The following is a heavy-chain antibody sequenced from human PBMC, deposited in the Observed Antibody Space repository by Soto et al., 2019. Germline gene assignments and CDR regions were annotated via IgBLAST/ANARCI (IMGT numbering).Heavy chain of an antibody. CDR1: GGSISSGGYY. Sequence: QVQLQESGPGLVKTSQTLSLTCTVSGGSISSGGYYWSWIRQHPGKGLEWIGYIYFSGTTYYNPSLKRRVTISVDTSKNQFSLRLNSVTAADTAVYYCARGEYCGGDCWYNWFDPWGQGTLVTVSS. J-gene: IGHJ5*02. CDR2: IYFSGTT. D-gene: IGHD2-21*02. V-gene: IGHV4-31*03. CDR3: ARGEYCGGDCWYNWFDP.